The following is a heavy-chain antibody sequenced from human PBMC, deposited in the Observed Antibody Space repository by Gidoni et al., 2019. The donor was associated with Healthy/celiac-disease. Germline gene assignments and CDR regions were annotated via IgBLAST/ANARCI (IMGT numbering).Heavy chain of an antibody. Sequence: QGQPVQSGDEVKQPGSSVKVSCKDTGGTFRRHAISGVRQAPGHGLEWRGGIIPIFGTANYAQKFQGRVTITADESTSTAYMELSSLRSEDTAVYYCARGFEAYSSSWSGWFDPWDQGTLVTVSS. CDR1: GGTFRRHA. J-gene: IGHJ5*02. CDR3: ARGFEAYSSSWSGWFDP. D-gene: IGHD6-13*01. CDR2: IIPIFGTA. V-gene: IGHV1-69*01.